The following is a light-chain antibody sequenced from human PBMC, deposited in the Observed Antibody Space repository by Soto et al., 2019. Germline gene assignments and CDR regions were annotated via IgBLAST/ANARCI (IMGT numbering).Light chain of an antibody. Sequence: QSVLTQPASVSGSPGQSISISCTGSKSDVGSYNLVSWYQQHPDKAPKLVIFEGTRRPSGVSNRFSGSKSGNTASLTVSGLQAEDEGDYYCCSYATGSTLVFGGGTKLTVL. CDR2: EGT. J-gene: IGLJ2*01. CDR1: KSDVGSYNL. V-gene: IGLV2-23*01. CDR3: CSYATGSTLV.